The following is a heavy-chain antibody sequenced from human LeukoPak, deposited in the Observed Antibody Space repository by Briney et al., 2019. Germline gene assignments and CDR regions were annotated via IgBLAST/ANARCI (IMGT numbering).Heavy chain of an antibody. Sequence: PSETLSLTCTVSGGSISSYYWSWIRQPPGKGLGWIGHIYYSGSTNYNPSLKSRVTISVDTSKNQFSLKLSSVTAADTAVYYCARYQRPYYYDSSGYYYFDYWGQGTLVTVSS. CDR1: GGSISSYY. V-gene: IGHV4-59*08. J-gene: IGHJ4*02. D-gene: IGHD3-22*01. CDR3: ARYQRPYYYDSSGYYYFDY. CDR2: IYYSGST.